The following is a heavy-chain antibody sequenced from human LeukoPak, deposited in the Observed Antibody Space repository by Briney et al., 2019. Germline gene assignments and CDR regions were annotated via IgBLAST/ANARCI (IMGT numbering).Heavy chain of an antibody. CDR3: AKPRNAVYYGAFDI. CDR1: GFTFSNYG. V-gene: IGHV3-30*02. J-gene: IGHJ3*02. CDR2: IRHDVSEK. Sequence: GGSLRLSCAASGFTFSNYGMEWVRQAPGKGLEWVAFIRHDVSEKYYADSVKGRFIISRDNSKNMLHLQMSSLRAEDTAVYYCAKPRNAVYYGAFDIWGQGTMVTVSS. D-gene: IGHD3-10*01.